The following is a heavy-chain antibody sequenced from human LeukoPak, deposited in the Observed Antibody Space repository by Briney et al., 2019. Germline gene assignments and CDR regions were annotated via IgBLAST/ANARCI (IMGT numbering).Heavy chain of an antibody. CDR2: IYYSGST. V-gene: IGHV4-39*01. CDR3: ARQAMVRGVPPCYMDV. Sequence: PSETLSLTCTVSGGSISSSSYYWGWIRQPPGKGLEWIGSIYYSGSTYYNPSLKSRVTISVDTSKNQFSLKLSSVTAADTAVYYCARQAMVRGVPPCYMDVWGKGTTVTVS. CDR1: GGSISSSSYY. D-gene: IGHD3-10*01. J-gene: IGHJ6*03.